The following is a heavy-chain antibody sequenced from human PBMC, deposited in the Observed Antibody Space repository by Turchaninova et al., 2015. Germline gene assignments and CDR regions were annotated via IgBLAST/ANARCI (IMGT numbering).Heavy chain of an antibody. J-gene: IGHJ5*01. D-gene: IGHD3-3*01. V-gene: IGHV3-15*01. CDR1: GLIFIDAW. CDR3: VWSGFNWFAS. CDR2: MKSKGGGGTT. Sequence: EVQLVESGGGLVKPGGSLRLTCAACGLIFIDAWMAVVRQRPGDRLEWVGRMKSKGGGGTTDYATPVRGRFAISRDDSKDTLYLQMNSLKSEDTAVYYCVWSGFNWFASWGQGTLVTVSS.